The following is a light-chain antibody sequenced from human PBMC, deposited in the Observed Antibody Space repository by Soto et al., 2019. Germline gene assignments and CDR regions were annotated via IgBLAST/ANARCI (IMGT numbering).Light chain of an antibody. CDR3: SSYAGSNKGV. CDR2: DVS. V-gene: IGLV2-8*01. Sequence: QSVLTQPASVSGSPGQSITISCVGTSSDIGDYNYVSWYQQHPGKAPKLIIYDVSKRPSGVPDRFSGSKSGNTASLTVSGLQAEDEADYYCSSYAGSNKGVFGGGTKVTVL. J-gene: IGLJ2*01. CDR1: SSDIGDYNY.